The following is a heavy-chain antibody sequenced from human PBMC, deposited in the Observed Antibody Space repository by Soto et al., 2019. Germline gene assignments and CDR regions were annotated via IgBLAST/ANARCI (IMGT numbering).Heavy chain of an antibody. CDR2: IYPGDSDT. J-gene: IGHJ6*02. CDR1: GCTFTNYW. Sequence: PGGSLKISCNGSGCTFTNYWIGWVRQMPGKGLEWMGIIYPGDSDTKYNPSFQGQVTISADKSITTTYLQWSSLKASDTAIYYCAASIFYYGMDVWGQGTTVTVSS. CDR3: AASIFYYGMDV. V-gene: IGHV5-51*01.